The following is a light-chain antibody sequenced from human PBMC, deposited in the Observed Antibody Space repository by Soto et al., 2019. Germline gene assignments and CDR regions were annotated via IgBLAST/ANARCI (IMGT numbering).Light chain of an antibody. CDR1: QSVDND. Sequence: EILMTQSPATLSVSPGDGATLACRTSQSVDNDLAWYQQKPGQPPRLLIYDASTRATGIPARFSGSQSGTEFTLTISSLEPEDFAVYYCQQRSNWPFTFGQGTRLEI. CDR3: QQRSNWPFT. V-gene: IGKV3-11*01. CDR2: DAS. J-gene: IGKJ5*01.